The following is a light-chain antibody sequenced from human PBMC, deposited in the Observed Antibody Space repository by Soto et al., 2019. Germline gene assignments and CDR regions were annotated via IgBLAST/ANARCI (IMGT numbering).Light chain of an antibody. V-gene: IGKV4-1*01. J-gene: IGKJ3*01. CDR2: WAS. Sequence: DIVMTQSPDSLAVSLGERATINCKSSQSVFYSSNNKNYLAWYQQKPGQPPKLLIYWASTRESGVPDRFSGSGSGTDFTLTISSLQAEDVAVYYCQKYYITPLTFGPGTKVDLK. CDR3: QKYYITPLT. CDR1: QSVFYSSNNKNY.